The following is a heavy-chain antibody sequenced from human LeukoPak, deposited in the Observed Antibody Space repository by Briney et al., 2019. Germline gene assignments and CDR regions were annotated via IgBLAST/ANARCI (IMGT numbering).Heavy chain of an antibody. CDR2: IYYSGST. CDR3: ARSSMGWNMDV. J-gene: IGHJ6*03. V-gene: IGHV4-59*01. Sequence: PSETLSLTCTVSGGSISSYYWSWLRQPSGKGLEWIGYIYYSGSTNYNPSLKSRVTISVDTSKNQFSLKLSSVTAADTAVYYCARSSMGWNMDVWGKGTTVTISS. D-gene: IGHD2/OR15-2a*01. CDR1: GGSISSYY.